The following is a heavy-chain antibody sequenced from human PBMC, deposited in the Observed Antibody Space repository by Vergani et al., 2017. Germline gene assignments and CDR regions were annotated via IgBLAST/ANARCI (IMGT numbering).Heavy chain of an antibody. V-gene: IGHV4-34*01. CDR1: GGSFSGYY. J-gene: IGHJ6*02. CDR2: IYYSGST. CDR3: ARVEANYYDSSGYPWRGYYYYYGMDV. D-gene: IGHD3-22*01. Sequence: QVQLQQWGAGLLKPSETLSLTCAVYGGSFSGYYWSWIRQPPGKGLEWIGYIYYSGSTYYNPSLKSRVTISVDTSKNQFSLKLSSVTAADTAVYYCARVEANYYDSSGYPWRGYYYYYGMDVWGQGTTVTVSS.